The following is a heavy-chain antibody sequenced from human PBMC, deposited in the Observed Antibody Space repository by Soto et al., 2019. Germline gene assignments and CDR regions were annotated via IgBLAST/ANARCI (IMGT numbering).Heavy chain of an antibody. CDR2: IGTRGNTK. Sequence: QVQLVESGGGLVKPGGSLRLSCATSGFIFSDYYMSWIRQAPGKGLEWVSYIGTRGNTKYYADSVRGRFTISRDNAKNSLYLQMNSLRADDTAVYYCARDGTEYYGEYYDYWGQGIPVTVSS. D-gene: IGHD4-17*01. CDR3: ARDGTEYYGEYYDY. J-gene: IGHJ4*02. CDR1: GFIFSDYY. V-gene: IGHV3-11*01.